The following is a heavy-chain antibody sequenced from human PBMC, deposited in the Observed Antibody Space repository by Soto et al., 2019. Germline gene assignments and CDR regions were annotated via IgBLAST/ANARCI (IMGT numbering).Heavy chain of an antibody. V-gene: IGHV4-39*01. J-gene: IGHJ4*02. D-gene: IGHD3-9*01. CDR3: ARHGGYYDILTGYPA. CDR1: GGSISSSNNY. Sequence: SETLSLTCSVSGGSISSSNNYRGWIRQSPGKGLEWTGSISYSGSTYYNPSLKTRLTMSVDTSNNQFSLRLSSVTAADTAVYYCARHGGYYDILTGYPAWGQGTLVTVSS. CDR2: ISYSGST.